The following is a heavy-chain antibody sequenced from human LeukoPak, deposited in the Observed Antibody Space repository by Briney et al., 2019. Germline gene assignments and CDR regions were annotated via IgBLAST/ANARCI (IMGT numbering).Heavy chain of an antibody. J-gene: IGHJ4*02. CDR2: ITADSGTT. CDR1: GFTFSTKS. V-gene: IGHV3-48*02. Sequence: GGSLRLSCAVSGFTFSTKSMNWVRQAPGKGLEWVSYITADSGTTYYADSVKGRFTISRDNAKNSLYLQLNSLRDEDTAVYYCASRDYFDYWGQGTLVTVSS. CDR3: ASRDYFDY.